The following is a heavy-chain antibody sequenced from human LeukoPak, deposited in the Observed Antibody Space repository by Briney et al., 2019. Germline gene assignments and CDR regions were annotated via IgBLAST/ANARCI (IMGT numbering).Heavy chain of an antibody. J-gene: IGHJ4*02. CDR1: GFTFDNYA. D-gene: IGHD6-19*01. V-gene: IGHV3-23*01. CDR2: ISGSGVNT. CDR3: ANSVRGWYTFDY. Sequence: GGSLRLSCAASGFTFDNYAMSRVRQAPGKGLEWVSTISGSGVNTYYADSVKGRFTISRDNSKNTLYLQMNSLRAEDTAVYYCANSVRGWYTFDYWGQGTLVTVSS.